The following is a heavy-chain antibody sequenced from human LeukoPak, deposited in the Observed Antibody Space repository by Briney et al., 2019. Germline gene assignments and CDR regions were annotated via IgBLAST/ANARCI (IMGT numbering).Heavy chain of an antibody. J-gene: IGHJ6*02. CDR1: GGTFSSYA. D-gene: IGHD3-22*01. CDR2: IIPILGIA. V-gene: IGHV1-69*04. CDR3: ARVYYYDSSGYSGLGYYYGMDV. Sequence: GASVKVSCKASGGTFSSYAIIWVRQAPGQGLEWMGRIIPILGIANYAQKFQGRVTIAADKSTSTAYMELSSLRSEDTAVYYCARVYYYDSSGYSGLGYYYGMDVWGQGTTVTVSS.